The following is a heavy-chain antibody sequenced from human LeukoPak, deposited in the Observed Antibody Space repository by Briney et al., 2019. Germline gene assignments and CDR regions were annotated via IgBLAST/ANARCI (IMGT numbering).Heavy chain of an antibody. CDR2: MNPNSGNT. J-gene: IGHJ4*02. CDR3: ARDPGAYYYGSGSYCV. Sequence: ASVKVSCKASGYTFTSYDINWVRQATGQGLEWMGSMNPNSGNTGYAQKFQGRVTMTRNTSISTAYMELSSLRSEDTAVYYCARDPGAYYYGSGSYCVWGQGTLVTVSS. CDR1: GYTFTSYD. D-gene: IGHD3-10*01. V-gene: IGHV1-8*01.